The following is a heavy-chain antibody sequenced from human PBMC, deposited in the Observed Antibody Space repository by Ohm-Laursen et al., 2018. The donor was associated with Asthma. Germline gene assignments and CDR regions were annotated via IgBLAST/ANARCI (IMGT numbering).Heavy chain of an antibody. CDR2: ISTASTFI. Sequence: SLRLSCAASGYTFSRYSIHWVRQVPGKGLEWVASISTASTFIYCADSVRGRFTTSRDNAKNSVYLQVNSLRAEDTALYYCARIGPEWELPGREYSVHHWGQGTLVTVSS. D-gene: IGHD1-26*01. CDR3: ARIGPEWELPGREYSVHH. J-gene: IGHJ1*01. CDR1: GYTFSRYS. V-gene: IGHV3-21*01.